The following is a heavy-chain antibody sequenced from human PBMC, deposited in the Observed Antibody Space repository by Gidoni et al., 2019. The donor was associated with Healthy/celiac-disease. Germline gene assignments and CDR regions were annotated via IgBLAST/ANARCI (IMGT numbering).Heavy chain of an antibody. Sequence: EVQLVESGGGVVQPGGSLRRDWAASGLTWRSKGMRWVGRAPGKGLEWVANIQQYGSAKYYVDSVKGRFTISRDNAKNSLYLQMNSLRAEDTAVYYCARSHHTYYDILTGYYSPTTNFDYWGQGTLVTVSS. CDR2: IQQYGSAK. V-gene: IGHV3-7*01. D-gene: IGHD3-9*01. CDR1: GLTWRSKG. J-gene: IGHJ4*02. CDR3: ARSHHTYYDILTGYYSPTTNFDY.